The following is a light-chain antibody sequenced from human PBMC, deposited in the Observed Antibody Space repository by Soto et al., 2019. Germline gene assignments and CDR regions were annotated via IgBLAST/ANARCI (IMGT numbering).Light chain of an antibody. CDR3: SSYAGSSIPVA. J-gene: IGLJ2*01. CDR1: SSDVGGYNF. CDR2: DVT. V-gene: IGLV2-8*01. Sequence: QSALTQPPSASGSPGQSVTIYCTGASSDVGGYNFVSWYQHHPGKAPRLMIYDVTQRPSGVPDRFSGSKSGNTASLTVSGLQVDDEAYYYCSSYAGSSIPVAFGGGTKLPV.